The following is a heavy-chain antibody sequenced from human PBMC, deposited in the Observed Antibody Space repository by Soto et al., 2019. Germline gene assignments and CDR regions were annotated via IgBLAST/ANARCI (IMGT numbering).Heavy chain of an antibody. V-gene: IGHV3-30*03. CDR3: ARDPPDGDYFFDY. D-gene: IGHD4-17*01. CDR1: GFTFRTYG. Sequence: PAGSLRLSCAVSGFTFRTYGMHWVRQAPRKGLEWLAFISDDGSTLYYADSLKGRFTISRDNSKNTLHLQMTSLSVEDTAVYYCARDPPDGDYFFDYWGQGTLVTVSS. CDR2: ISDDGSTL. J-gene: IGHJ4*02.